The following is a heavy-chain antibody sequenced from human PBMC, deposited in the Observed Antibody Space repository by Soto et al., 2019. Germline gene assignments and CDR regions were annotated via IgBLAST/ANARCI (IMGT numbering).Heavy chain of an antibody. CDR2: ISSSSSYI. Sequence: PGGSLRLSCAASGFTFSSYSMNWVRQAPGKGLEWVSSISSSSSYIYYADSVKGRFTISRDNAKNSLYLQMNSLRAEDTAVYYCARDNTLAVAGLDYWGQGTLVTVSS. D-gene: IGHD6-19*01. CDR1: GFTFSSYS. CDR3: ARDNTLAVAGLDY. J-gene: IGHJ4*02. V-gene: IGHV3-21*01.